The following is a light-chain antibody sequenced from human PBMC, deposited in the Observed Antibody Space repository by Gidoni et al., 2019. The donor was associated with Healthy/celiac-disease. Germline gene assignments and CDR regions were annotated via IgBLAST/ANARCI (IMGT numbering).Light chain of an antibody. CDR1: QSVSSF. CDR2: DAS. J-gene: IGKJ4*01. CDR3: QQRSNWPLT. V-gene: IGKV3-11*01. Sequence: EIVLTQSPANLSLSPGERATLSCRASQSVSSFFAWYQQKPGQAPRLLIYDASHRATGIPARFSGSGSGTDLTLTISSLEPEDFAVYSCQQRSNWPLTFGGGTKVEIK.